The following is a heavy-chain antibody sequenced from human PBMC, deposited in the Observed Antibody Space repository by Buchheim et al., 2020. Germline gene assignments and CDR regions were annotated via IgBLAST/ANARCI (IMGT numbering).Heavy chain of an antibody. CDR1: GFTFRSYG. CDR2: ISYDGSNK. D-gene: IGHD1-26*01. Sequence: QVQLVESGGGVVQPGRSLRLSCAASGFTFRSYGMHWVRQAPGKGLEWVAVISYDGSNKYYADSVRGRFTISRDNSKNTLYMQMNSLRAEYTAVYYCAKGGVGATMSPLYGMDVWGQGTT. J-gene: IGHJ6*02. CDR3: AKGGVGATMSPLYGMDV. V-gene: IGHV3-30*18.